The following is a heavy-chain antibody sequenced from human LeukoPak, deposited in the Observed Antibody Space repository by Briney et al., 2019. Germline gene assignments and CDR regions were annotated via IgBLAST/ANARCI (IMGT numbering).Heavy chain of an antibody. CDR3: ARTPTGFPNWFDS. V-gene: IGHV4-39*07. D-gene: IGHD3-9*01. CDR1: GASVTTYPYY. J-gene: IGHJ5*01. Sequence: SETLSLTCSVSGASVTTYPYYWTWIRQPPGKGLEWIGSVTYSGNTFYNPSLKSRVTIPIDASKSRFSLNLSSVTAADTAIYFCARTPTGFPNWFDSWGQGTLVTVSS. CDR2: VTYSGNT.